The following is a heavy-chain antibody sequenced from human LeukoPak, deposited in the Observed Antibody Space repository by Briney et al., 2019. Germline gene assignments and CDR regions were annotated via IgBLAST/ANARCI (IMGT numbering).Heavy chain of an antibody. Sequence: GASVKVSCXASGYTFTGYYMHWVRQAPGQGLEWMGWINPNSGGTNYAQKFQGRVTMTRDTSISTAYMELSRLRSDDTAVYYCARARSIVVVPAAIAFDPWGQGTLVTVSS. CDR2: INPNSGGT. CDR3: ARARSIVVVPAAIAFDP. D-gene: IGHD2-2*02. J-gene: IGHJ5*02. V-gene: IGHV1-2*02. CDR1: GYTFTGYY.